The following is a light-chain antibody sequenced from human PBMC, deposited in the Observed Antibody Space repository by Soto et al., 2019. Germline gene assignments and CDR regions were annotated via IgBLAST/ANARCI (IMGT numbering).Light chain of an antibody. Sequence: QSALTQPPSASGSPGQSVTISCTGTSSDVSSYNYVSWYQQHPGKAPKLMIYEVNKRPSGVPDRFSGSKSGNTASLTVSGLQAEDEADYFCSSYAGNNNLVFGGGTQLTVL. CDR3: SSYAGNNNLV. CDR1: SSDVSSYNY. V-gene: IGLV2-8*01. J-gene: IGLJ2*01. CDR2: EVN.